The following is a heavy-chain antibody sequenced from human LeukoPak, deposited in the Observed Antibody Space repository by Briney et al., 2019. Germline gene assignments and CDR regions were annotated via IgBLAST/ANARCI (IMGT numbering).Heavy chain of an antibody. J-gene: IGHJ6*02. Sequence: GASVKVSCKASGYTFTSYYMHWVRQAPGQGLEWMGIINPSGGSTSYAQKFQGRVTMTRDTSTSTVYMELSSLRSEDTAVYYCAREYCSSTSCYPGDVWGQGTTVTVSS. V-gene: IGHV1-46*01. D-gene: IGHD2-2*01. CDR2: INPSGGST. CDR3: AREYCSSTSCYPGDV. CDR1: GYTFTSYY.